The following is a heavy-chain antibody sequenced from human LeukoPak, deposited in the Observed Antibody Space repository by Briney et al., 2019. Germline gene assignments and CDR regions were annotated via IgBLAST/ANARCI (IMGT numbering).Heavy chain of an antibody. Sequence: GGSLRLSCATSGFTFSRYAMHWVRQAPGKGLEWVALISYDANIGSNKYYADSVKGRFTISRDNSKNTLYLQMNSLRAEDTAVYYCARDGGYDFWSGYYQDYWGQGTLVTVST. D-gene: IGHD3-3*01. CDR2: ISYDANIGSNK. CDR3: ARDGGYDFWSGYYQDY. J-gene: IGHJ4*02. V-gene: IGHV3-30-3*01. CDR1: GFTFSRYA.